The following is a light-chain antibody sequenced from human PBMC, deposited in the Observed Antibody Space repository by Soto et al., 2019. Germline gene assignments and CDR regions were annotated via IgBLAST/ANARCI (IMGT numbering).Light chain of an antibody. CDR1: QAISSY. V-gene: IGKV1-8*01. CDR2: AAS. Sequence: AIRMTQSPSSFSASTGDRVTITCRASQAISSYLAWYQQKPGKAPKLLIYAASTLQSGVPSRFSGSGSGTDFTLTISCLQSEDFATYYCQQYYSYPLTFGGGTKVEIQ. CDR3: QQYYSYPLT. J-gene: IGKJ4*01.